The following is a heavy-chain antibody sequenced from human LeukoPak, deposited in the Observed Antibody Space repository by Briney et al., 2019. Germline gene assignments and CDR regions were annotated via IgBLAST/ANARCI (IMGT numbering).Heavy chain of an antibody. CDR3: ARAVGSGTFDY. V-gene: IGHV3-21*01. J-gene: IGHJ4*02. D-gene: IGHD1-1*01. CDR1: GFTFSSYS. Sequence: GGSLRLSCAASGFTFSSYSMNWVRQAPGKGLEWVSSISSSSSYIYYADSVKGRFTISRDNAKNSLYLQMNSLRAEDTAVYYCARAVGSGTFDYWGQGTLVTVSS. CDR2: ISSSSSYI.